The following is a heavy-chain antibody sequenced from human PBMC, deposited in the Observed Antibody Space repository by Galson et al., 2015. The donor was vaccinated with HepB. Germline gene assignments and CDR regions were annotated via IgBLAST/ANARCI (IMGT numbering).Heavy chain of an antibody. CDR1: GGTLNNNA. J-gene: IGHJ4*01. Sequence: SVKVSCKASGGTLNNNAISWVRQAPGQGLEWMGRIIPMLGITSYAQNFQGRVTITADKSTSTAYMELNSLRSEDTAIYYCARDDRYCSTNGCYIFDFWGQGTLVTVSS. CDR3: ARDDRYCSTNGCYIFDF. D-gene: IGHD2-2*01. CDR2: IIPMLGIT. V-gene: IGHV1-69*04.